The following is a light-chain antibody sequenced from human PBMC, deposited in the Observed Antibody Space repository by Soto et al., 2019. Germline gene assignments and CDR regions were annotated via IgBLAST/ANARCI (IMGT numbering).Light chain of an antibody. V-gene: IGKV3-15*01. CDR1: QSVSNN. CDR3: QQYNNWPPYT. J-gene: IGKJ2*01. CDR2: GAS. Sequence: EIVMTQSPATLSVSPGERATLSCRASQSVSNNLAWYQQKPGQAPRLLIYGASTRANGIPAMFSGSGSGTEFTLTISSLQSEDFAVYYCQQYNNWPPYTFGQGTKLEIK.